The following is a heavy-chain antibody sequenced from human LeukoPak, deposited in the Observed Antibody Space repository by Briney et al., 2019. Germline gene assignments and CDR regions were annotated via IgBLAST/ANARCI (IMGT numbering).Heavy chain of an antibody. CDR2: INPNSGGT. Sequence: ASVKVSCKASGYTFTGYYMHWVRQAPGQVLEWMGWINPNSGGTNYAQKFQGRVTMTRDTSISTAYMELSRLRSDDTAVYYCAREVYGRPTARDEHEFYFDSWGQGTLVTVSS. CDR3: AREVYGRPTARDEHEFYFDS. J-gene: IGHJ4*02. V-gene: IGHV1-2*02. D-gene: IGHD2-8*01. CDR1: GYTFTGYY.